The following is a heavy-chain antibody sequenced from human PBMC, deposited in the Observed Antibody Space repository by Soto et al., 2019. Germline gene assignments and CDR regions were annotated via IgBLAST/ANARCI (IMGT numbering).Heavy chain of an antibody. CDR1: GFTFSSYA. CDR3: AKSYCSGGSCYSNDY. Sequence: PGGSLRLSCAASGFTFSSYAMSWVRQAPGKGLEWVSAITGSGGSTYYADSVKGRFTISRDNSKNTLYLQMNSLRAEDTAVYYCAKSYCSGGSCYSNDYWGQGTLVTVSS. V-gene: IGHV3-23*01. J-gene: IGHJ4*02. CDR2: ITGSGGST. D-gene: IGHD2-15*01.